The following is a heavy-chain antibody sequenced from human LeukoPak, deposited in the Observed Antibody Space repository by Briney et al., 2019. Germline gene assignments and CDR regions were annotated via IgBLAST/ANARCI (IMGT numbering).Heavy chain of an antibody. Sequence: PGGSLRLSCAASGFTFSNFGMHWVRQAPGQGLEWVAVISYDGSNKYYADSVKGRFTISRDNSKNTLYLQMNSLRAEDTAVYYCAKASVCVYYGMDVWGQGTTVTVSS. CDR2: ISYDGSNK. CDR3: AKASVCVYYGMDV. D-gene: IGHD2-8*01. CDR1: GFTFSNFG. J-gene: IGHJ6*02. V-gene: IGHV3-30*18.